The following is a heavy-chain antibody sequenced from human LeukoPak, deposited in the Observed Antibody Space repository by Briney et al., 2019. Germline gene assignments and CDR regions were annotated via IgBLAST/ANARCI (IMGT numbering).Heavy chain of an antibody. V-gene: IGHV4-38-2*01. J-gene: IGHJ4*02. Sequence: PSETLSLTCAVSGYSSSSGYYWGWIRQPPGKGLEWIGSIYHSGSTYYNPSLKSRVTISVDTSKNLFSLKLSSVTAADTAVYYCASSYDGNSGALDYWGQGTLVTVSS. CDR3: ASSYDGNSGALDY. D-gene: IGHD4-23*01. CDR1: GYSSSSGYY. CDR2: IYHSGST.